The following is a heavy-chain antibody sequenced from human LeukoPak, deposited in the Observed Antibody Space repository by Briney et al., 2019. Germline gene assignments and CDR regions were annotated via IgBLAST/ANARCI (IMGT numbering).Heavy chain of an antibody. D-gene: IGHD2-15*01. CDR1: GYTFIGYY. Sequence: ASVKVSCKASGYTFIGYYMHWVRQAPGQGLEWMGWINPNSGDTNYAQNFQGRVTMTRDTSTSTAYMELRSLRSDDTAVYYCARWRGYCSGGSCPGFDYWGQGTLVTVSS. CDR2: INPNSGDT. V-gene: IGHV1-2*02. J-gene: IGHJ4*02. CDR3: ARWRGYCSGGSCPGFDY.